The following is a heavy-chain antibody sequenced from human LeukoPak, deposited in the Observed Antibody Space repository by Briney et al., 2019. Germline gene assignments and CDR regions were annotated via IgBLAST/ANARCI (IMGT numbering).Heavy chain of an antibody. Sequence: GASVKVSCKASGGTFSSPAISWVRQAPGQGLEWMGRIIPVLGTTNYTPKFQGRVTITADKSTSTAYMEMSGLTSEDTAVYYCAGAPPRMTAAAGWFDPWGQGTLVTVSS. D-gene: IGHD2-2*01. J-gene: IGHJ5*02. V-gene: IGHV1-69*04. CDR2: IIPVLGTT. CDR1: GGTFSSPA. CDR3: AGAPPRMTAAAGWFDP.